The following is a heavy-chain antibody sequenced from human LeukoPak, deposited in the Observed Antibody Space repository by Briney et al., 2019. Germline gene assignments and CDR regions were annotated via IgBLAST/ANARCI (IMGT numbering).Heavy chain of an antibody. CDR3: ASGQYQLLDY. Sequence: ASVKVSCKASGYTFTGYYMHWVRQAPGQGLEWMGGFDPEDGETIYAQKFQGRVTMTEDTSTDTAYMELSSLRSEDTAVYYCASGQYQLLDYWGQGTLVTVSS. CDR1: GYTFTGYY. V-gene: IGHV1-24*01. J-gene: IGHJ4*02. CDR2: FDPEDGET. D-gene: IGHD2-2*01.